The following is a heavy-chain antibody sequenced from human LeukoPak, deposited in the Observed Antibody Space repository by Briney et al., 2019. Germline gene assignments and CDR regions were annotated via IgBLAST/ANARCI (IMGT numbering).Heavy chain of an antibody. CDR3: AKDGSWSCTD. CDR2: IAHHGNNK. J-gene: IGHJ4*02. V-gene: IGHV3-30*02. D-gene: IGHD2-8*02. CDR1: GFTFCSSA. Sequence: GGSLRLSCGASGFTFCSSAMHWVRQAPGKGLEWVAYIAHHGNNKYYADSVKGRFTISRDNSKGSLYSQMNSLRADDTAVYYCAKDGSWSCTDWGQGTLVTVSS.